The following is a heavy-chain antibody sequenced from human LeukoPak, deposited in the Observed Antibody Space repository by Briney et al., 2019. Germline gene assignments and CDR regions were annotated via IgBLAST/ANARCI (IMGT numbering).Heavy chain of an antibody. Sequence: PGGSLRLSCTASGFTFNIHDMSWVRQAPGKGLEWVSAINNSGTGTTYADSVKGRFTISRDNSKNTLYLQMNTLRAEDTALYFCAKSRGSWYFDLWGRGALVTVSS. CDR3: AKSRGSWYFDL. CDR2: INNSGTGT. J-gene: IGHJ2*01. CDR1: GFTFNIHD. V-gene: IGHV3-23*01.